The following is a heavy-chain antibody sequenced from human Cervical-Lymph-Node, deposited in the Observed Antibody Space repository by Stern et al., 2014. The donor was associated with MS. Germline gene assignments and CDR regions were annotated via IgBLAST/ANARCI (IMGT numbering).Heavy chain of an antibody. D-gene: IGHD1-1*01. CDR1: GDSISSPNW. CDR3: ARDWNDIGFYQYGLDV. J-gene: IGHJ6*02. V-gene: IGHV4-4*02. Sequence: QLQLQESGPGLVKPSGTLSLTCAVSGDSISSPNWWTWVRQPPGKGLEWIGEIYHRGSVSYNPSLKSRVTISVERSNNHFSLKLRSVTAADTAVYYCARDWNDIGFYQYGLDVWGQGTTVTVSS. CDR2: IYHRGSV.